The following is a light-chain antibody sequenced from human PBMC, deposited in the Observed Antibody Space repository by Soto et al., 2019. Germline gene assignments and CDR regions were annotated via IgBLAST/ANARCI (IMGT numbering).Light chain of an antibody. CDR2: NNN. Sequence: QSVLTQPPSVSGTPGQRVTISCSGGSSNIGSGTVNWYQQLPGTAPKLLIYNNNQRPSGVPDRFSGSKSGTSGSLAISGLQSEDEADCYCASWDDSLTGLYVFGTGTKATVL. J-gene: IGLJ1*01. CDR3: ASWDDSLTGLYV. V-gene: IGLV1-44*01. CDR1: SSNIGSGT.